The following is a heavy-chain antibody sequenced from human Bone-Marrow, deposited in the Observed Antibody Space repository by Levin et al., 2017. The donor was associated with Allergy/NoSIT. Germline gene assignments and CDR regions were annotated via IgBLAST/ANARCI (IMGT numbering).Heavy chain of an antibody. CDR3: AGGPGLEHSSTWYAEYFRH. D-gene: IGHD6-13*01. V-gene: IGHV4-59*08. Sequence: SQTLSLTCIVSGGSIGSHSWSWIRQPPGKGPEWIGNIIYSGTTNYNPSLKSRVIISVDTAMNQFSLRLRSVTAADTAVYFCAGGPGLEHSSTWYAEYFRHWGQGTLVTVSS. CDR1: GGSIGSHS. J-gene: IGHJ1*01. CDR2: IIYSGTT.